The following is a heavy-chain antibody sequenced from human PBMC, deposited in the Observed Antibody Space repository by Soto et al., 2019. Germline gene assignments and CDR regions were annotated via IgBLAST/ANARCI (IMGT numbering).Heavy chain of an antibody. V-gene: IGHV3-30*18. CDR3: AKMASLRRGADY. D-gene: IGHD2-2*01. Sequence: QVQLVESGGGVVQPGRSLRLSCAASGFTFSSYGMHWVRQAPGKGLEWVAVISYDGSNKYYADSVKGRFTISRDNSKNTLYLQMNSLRAEDTAVHYCAKMASLRRGADYWGQGTLVTVSS. CDR1: GFTFSSYG. J-gene: IGHJ4*02. CDR2: ISYDGSNK.